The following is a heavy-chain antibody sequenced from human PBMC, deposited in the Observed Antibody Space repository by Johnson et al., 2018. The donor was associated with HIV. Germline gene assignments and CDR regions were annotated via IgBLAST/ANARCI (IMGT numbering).Heavy chain of an antibody. CDR3: ARDRTTYYNFWSGSNAGSDAFDI. D-gene: IGHD3-3*01. CDR2: ISYDGGNK. Sequence: QVQLVESGGGVVQPGTSLRLSCAASGFTFNYYTVHWVRQAPGKGLEWVSLISYDGGNKSYADSVKGRFTIPRDISQNTLYLQMNSLRVEDTAVDYCARDRTTYYNFWSGSNAGSDAFDIWGQGTMVTVSA. J-gene: IGHJ3*02. V-gene: IGHV3-30-3*01. CDR1: GFTFNYYT.